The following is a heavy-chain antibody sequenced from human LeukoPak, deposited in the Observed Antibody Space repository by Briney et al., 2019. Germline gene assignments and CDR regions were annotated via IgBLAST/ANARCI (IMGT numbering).Heavy chain of an antibody. V-gene: IGHV1-2*02. CDR2: INPNSGGT. D-gene: IGHD6-13*01. CDR3: ARAPQYSSSWSSMDV. Sequence: ASVKVSCKASGYTFTGYYMHWVRQAPGQGLEWMGWINPNSGGTNYAQKFQGRVTMTRDTSISTAYMELSRLRPGDTAVYYCARAPQYSSSWSSMDVWGEGTTVTVSS. J-gene: IGHJ6*04. CDR1: GYTFTGYY.